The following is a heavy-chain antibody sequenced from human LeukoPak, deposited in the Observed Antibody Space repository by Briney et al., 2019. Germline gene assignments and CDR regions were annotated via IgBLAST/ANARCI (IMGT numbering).Heavy chain of an antibody. J-gene: IGHJ4*02. Sequence: GESLRLSCAASGFTFSSHWMSWVRQAPGKGLEWVGNIKPDGSEKYYVDSLKGRFIISRDNAKNSLYLQMNSLRAEDVAVYYCAKYFYDGSGTHYFDYWGQGTPVTVSP. V-gene: IGHV3-7*01. D-gene: IGHD3-22*01. CDR3: AKYFYDGSGTHYFDY. CDR1: GFTFSSHW. CDR2: IKPDGSEK.